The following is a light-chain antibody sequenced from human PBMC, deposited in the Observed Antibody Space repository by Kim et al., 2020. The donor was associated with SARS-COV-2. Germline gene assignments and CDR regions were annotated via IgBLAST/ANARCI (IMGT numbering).Light chain of an antibody. CDR3: QSYDSDLNVVV. CDR1: TCNIARRYD. CDR2: GDN. Sequence: RVAISCSWGTCNIARRYDINWYQQLPGRAPKVLISGDNNRPSGVPDRFSGSRSGTSASLAITDLQAEDEAHYYCQSYDSDLNVVVFGGGTKLTVL. J-gene: IGLJ2*01. V-gene: IGLV1-40*01.